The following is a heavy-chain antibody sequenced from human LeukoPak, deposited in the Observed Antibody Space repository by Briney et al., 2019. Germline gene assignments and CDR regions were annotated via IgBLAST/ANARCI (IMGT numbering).Heavy chain of an antibody. CDR1: GFSFPDSA. Sequence: GRSLRLSCAASGFSFPDSAMHWVRHAPGKGLEWVSVISWNSGTIVYADSVKSRFTISRDNAKNSLYLQMNSLRPDDTALYYCAKKSGTSSSLDYWGQGTLVTVSS. CDR2: ISWNSGTI. V-gene: IGHV3-9*01. CDR3: AKKSGTSSSLDY. J-gene: IGHJ4*02. D-gene: IGHD6-6*01.